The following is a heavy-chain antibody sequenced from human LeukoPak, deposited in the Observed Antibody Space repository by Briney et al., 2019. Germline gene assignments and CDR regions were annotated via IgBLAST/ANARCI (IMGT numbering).Heavy chain of an antibody. V-gene: IGHV1-2*06. J-gene: IGHJ4*02. CDR1: GYTFTGYY. CDR3: ARVYPGAIEAAGNY. D-gene: IGHD6-13*01. Sequence: EASVKVSCKASGYTFTGYYMHWVRQAPRQGLEWMGRINPNSGGTNYARKFQGRVTMTRDTSISTAYMELSRLRSDDTAVYYCARVYPGAIEAAGNYWGQGTLVTVSS. CDR2: INPNSGGT.